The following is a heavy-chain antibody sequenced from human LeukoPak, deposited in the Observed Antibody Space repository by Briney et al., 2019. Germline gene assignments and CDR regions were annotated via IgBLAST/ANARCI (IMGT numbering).Heavy chain of an antibody. CDR2: IIPIFGTA. D-gene: IGHD3-3*01. Sequence: ASVKVSCKDSGGTFSSYAISWVRQAPGQGLEWMGGIIPIFGTANYAQKFQGRVTITADESTSTAYMELSSLRSEDTAVYHCARGHRDECFDPWGQGTLVTVSS. V-gene: IGHV1-69*13. J-gene: IGHJ5*02. CDR3: ARGHRDECFDP. CDR1: GGTFSSYA.